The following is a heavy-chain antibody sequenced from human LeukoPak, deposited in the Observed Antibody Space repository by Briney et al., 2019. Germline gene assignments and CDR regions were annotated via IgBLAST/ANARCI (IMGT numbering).Heavy chain of an antibody. J-gene: IGHJ6*02. D-gene: IGHD6-19*01. V-gene: IGHV3-30*04. CDR3: AKGQWLVRRDYYGMDV. CDR1: GFTFSSYA. CDR2: ISYDGSNK. Sequence: GGSLRLSCAASGFTFSSYAMHWVRQAPGKGLEWVAVISYDGSNKYYADSVKGRFTISRDNSKSTLYLQMNSLRAEDTAVYYCAKGQWLVRRDYYGMDVWGQGTTVTVSS.